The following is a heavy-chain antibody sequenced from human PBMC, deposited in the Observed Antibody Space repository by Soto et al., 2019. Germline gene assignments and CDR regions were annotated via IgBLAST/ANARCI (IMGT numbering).Heavy chain of an antibody. V-gene: IGHV3-30-3*01. CDR2: ISYDGSNK. CDR1: GFTFSSYA. CDR3: ARDRESPYGPNSFGHLDY. Sequence: GGSLRLSCAASGFTFSSYAMHWVRQAPGKGLEWVAVISYDGSNKYYADSVKGRFTISRDNSKNTLYLQMNSLRAEDTAVYYCARDRESPYGPNSFGHLDYWGQGTLVTVSS. J-gene: IGHJ4*02. D-gene: IGHD3-16*01.